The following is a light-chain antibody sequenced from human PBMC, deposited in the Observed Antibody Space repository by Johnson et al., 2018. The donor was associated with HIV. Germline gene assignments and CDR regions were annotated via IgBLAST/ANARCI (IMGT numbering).Light chain of an antibody. J-gene: IGLJ1*01. CDR3: GTWDSSLSAGGANYV. V-gene: IGLV1-51*01. Sequence: QSVLTQPPSVSAAPGQKVTISCSGSSSNIGNNYVSWYQQVPGTAPKLLIYDNNRRPSGIPDRFSGSKSGTSATLGITGLQTGDEADYYCGTWDSSLSAGGANYVFGPGTKVTVL. CDR1: SSNIGNNY. CDR2: DNN.